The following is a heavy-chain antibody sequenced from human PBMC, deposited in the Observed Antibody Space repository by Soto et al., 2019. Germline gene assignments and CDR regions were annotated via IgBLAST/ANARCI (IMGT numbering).Heavy chain of an antibody. CDR2: ISSSSSYI. CDR1: GFTFSSYS. Sequence: TGGSLRLSCAASGFTFSSYSMNWVRQAPGKGLEWVSSISSSSSYIYYADSVKGRFTISRDNAKNSLYLQMNSLRAEDTAVYYCARATTTVKKLVGYYYGMDVWGQGPTVTVSS. V-gene: IGHV3-21*01. J-gene: IGHJ6*02. CDR3: ARATTTVKKLVGYYYGMDV. D-gene: IGHD4-17*01.